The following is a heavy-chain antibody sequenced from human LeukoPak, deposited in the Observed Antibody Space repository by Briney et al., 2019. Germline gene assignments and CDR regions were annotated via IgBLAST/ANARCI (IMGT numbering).Heavy chain of an antibody. Sequence: PGGSLRLSCTASGFTFSTYWMSWVRQAPGKGLEWVANINQDGSEKYYVDSVKGRFTISRDNAKNSLYLQMNSLRAEDTALYYCARDARADFWTGYPNHAFDIWGQGTMVTVSS. CDR2: INQDGSEK. CDR3: ARDARADFWTGYPNHAFDI. J-gene: IGHJ3*02. CDR1: GFTFSTYW. D-gene: IGHD3/OR15-3a*01. V-gene: IGHV3-7*01.